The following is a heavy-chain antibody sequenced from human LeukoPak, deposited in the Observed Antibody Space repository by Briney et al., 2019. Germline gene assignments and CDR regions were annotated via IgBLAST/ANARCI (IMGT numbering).Heavy chain of an antibody. J-gene: IGHJ4*02. Sequence: SETLSLTCTVSGYSISSGYYWGWIRQPPGKGLEWIGSIYHSGSTYYNPSLKSRVTISVDTSKNQFSLKLSSVTAADTAVYYCARASLTPRDPTGSSYYFDYWGQGTLVTVSS. CDR1: GYSISSGYY. V-gene: IGHV4-38-2*02. CDR3: ARASLTPRDPTGSSYYFDY. CDR2: IYHSGST. D-gene: IGHD6-6*01.